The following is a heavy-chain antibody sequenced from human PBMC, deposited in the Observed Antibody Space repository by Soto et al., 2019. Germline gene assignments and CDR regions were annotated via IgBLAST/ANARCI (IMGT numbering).Heavy chain of an antibody. D-gene: IGHD6-13*01. J-gene: IGHJ4*02. V-gene: IGHV4-4*02. CDR1: SGSISSSNW. Sequence: PSETLSLTCAVSSGSISSSNWWSWVRQPPGKGLEWIGEIYHSGSTNYNPSLKSRVTISVDKSKNQFSLKLSSVTAADTAVYYCARARAGGSSWYVVSKTHFDYWGQGTLVTVSS. CDR3: ARARAGGSSWYVVSKTHFDY. CDR2: IYHSGST.